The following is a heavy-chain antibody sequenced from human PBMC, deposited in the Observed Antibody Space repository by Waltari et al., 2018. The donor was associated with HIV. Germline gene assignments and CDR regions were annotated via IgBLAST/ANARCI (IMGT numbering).Heavy chain of an antibody. D-gene: IGHD3-22*01. J-gene: IGHJ4*02. CDR1: GGSISSSSYY. V-gene: IGHV4-39*01. CDR2: IYYSGST. Sequence: QLQLQESGPGLVKPSETLSLTCTVSGGSISSSSYYWGWIRQPPGKGLEWIGSIYYSGSTYYNPSLKSRVTISVDTSKNQFSLKLSSVTAADTAVYYCARQAVLIAYYYDSSGYYSWGQGTLVTVSS. CDR3: ARQAVLIAYYYDSSGYYS.